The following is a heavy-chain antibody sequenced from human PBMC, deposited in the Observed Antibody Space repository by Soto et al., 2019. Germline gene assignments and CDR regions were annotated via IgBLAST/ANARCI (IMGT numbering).Heavy chain of an antibody. CDR1: GFMFDSFA. Sequence: EVQLVESGGGLVQPGGSLRLYCVGSGFMFDSFAMNWVRQAPGKGLEWVADINGGSDSIYYAESVKGRFTISRDTARNSLSLQMNSLSDADTAVYYCAKSGDSAGWGIDFWGQGTLVTVSS. CDR3: AKSGDSAGWGIDF. D-gene: IGHD6-19*01. CDR2: INGGSDSI. V-gene: IGHV3-48*02. J-gene: IGHJ4*02.